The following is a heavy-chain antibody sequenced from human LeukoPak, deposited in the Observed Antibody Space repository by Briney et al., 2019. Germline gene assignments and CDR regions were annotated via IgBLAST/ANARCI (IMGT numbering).Heavy chain of an antibody. CDR3: ARHHITIIVVVISGFQFDY. J-gene: IGHJ4*02. CDR1: GGSISSSSYY. D-gene: IGHD3-22*01. CDR2: IYYSGST. V-gene: IGHV4-39*01. Sequence: PSETLSLTCTVSGGSISSSSYYWGWIRQPPGKGLEWIGSIYYSGSTYYNPSLKSRVTISVDTSKNQFSLKLSSVTAADTAVYYCARHHITIIVVVISGFQFDYWGQGTLVTVSS.